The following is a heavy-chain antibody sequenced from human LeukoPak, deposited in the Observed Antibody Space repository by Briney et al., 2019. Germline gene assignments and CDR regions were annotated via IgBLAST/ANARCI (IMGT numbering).Heavy chain of an antibody. V-gene: IGHV3-21*01. CDR1: GFTFSSYS. J-gene: IGHJ4*02. CDR2: ISSSSSYI. D-gene: IGHD3-16*01. Sequence: GRSLRLSCAASGFTFSSYSMNWVRQAPGKGLEWVSSISSSSSYIYYADSVKGRFTISRDNAKNSLYLQMNSLRAEDTAVYYCARDYDYDEGGFDYWGQGTLVTVSS. CDR3: ARDYDYDEGGFDY.